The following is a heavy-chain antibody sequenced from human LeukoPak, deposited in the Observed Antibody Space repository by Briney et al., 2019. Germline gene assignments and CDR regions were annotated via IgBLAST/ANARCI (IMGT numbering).Heavy chain of an antibody. Sequence: GASVTVSCKASGYTFTSYYMHWVRQAPGQGLEWMGWINPNSGGTNYAQKFQGWVTMTRDTSISTAYMELSRLRSDDTAVYYCARETSYYYGMDVWGQGTTVSVSS. V-gene: IGHV1-2*04. J-gene: IGHJ6*02. CDR2: INPNSGGT. CDR3: ARETSYYYGMDV. CDR1: GYTFTSYY.